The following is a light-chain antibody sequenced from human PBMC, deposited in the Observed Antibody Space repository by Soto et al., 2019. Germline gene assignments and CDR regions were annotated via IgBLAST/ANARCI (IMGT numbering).Light chain of an antibody. Sequence: MHMNQSTSSVSASVGDRVTITCRASQTISRWLAWYQQKPGRAPKLLIYDASTLESGVPSRFSGSGSETEFTLTISRLQPDDFATYFSHSRAFGQGTLLEI. CDR3: HSRA. CDR2: DAS. J-gene: IGKJ5*01. V-gene: IGKV1-5*01. CDR1: QTISRW.